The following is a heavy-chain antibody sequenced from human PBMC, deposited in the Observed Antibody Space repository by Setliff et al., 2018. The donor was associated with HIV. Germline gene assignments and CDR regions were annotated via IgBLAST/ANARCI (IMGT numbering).Heavy chain of an antibody. V-gene: IGHV3-7*01. CDR1: GFTFSSYW. CDR3: AKNLYRSGWSPLDY. D-gene: IGHD6-13*01. Sequence: GGSMRLSCAASGFTFSSYWMSWVRQAPGKGLEWVANIEQDGSGEYYVGSVKGRFTISRDNAKNSLYLQMNSLRADDTSVYYCAKNLYRSGWSPLDYWGQGTLVTVSS. J-gene: IGHJ4*02. CDR2: IEQDGSGE.